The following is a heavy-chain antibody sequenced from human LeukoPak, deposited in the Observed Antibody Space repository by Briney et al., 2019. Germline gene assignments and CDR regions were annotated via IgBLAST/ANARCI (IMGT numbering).Heavy chain of an antibody. D-gene: IGHD6-19*01. CDR3: ARGSFSGWYVAY. CDR1: GGSFSGYY. Sequence: TSETLSLTCAVYGGSFSGYYWSWIRQPPGKGLEWMGEINHSGSTNSNPSLKSRVTISVDTSKNQFSLKLSSVTAADTAVYYWARGSFSGWYVAYWGQGTLVTVSS. J-gene: IGHJ4*02. CDR2: INHSGST. V-gene: IGHV4-34*01.